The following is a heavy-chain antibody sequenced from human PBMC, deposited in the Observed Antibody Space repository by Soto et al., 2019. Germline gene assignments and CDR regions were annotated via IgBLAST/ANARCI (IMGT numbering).Heavy chain of an antibody. J-gene: IGHJ5*02. CDR2: IYYSGST. Sequence: SATLALTCPVSGGSISSGGYYWRWLRQHPGKGLEWIGYIYYSGSTYYNPSLKSRVTISVDTSKNQFSLKLSSVTAADTAVYYCARVGDYDFWSGYYTHWFDPWGQGTLVTVSS. CDR3: ARVGDYDFWSGYYTHWFDP. D-gene: IGHD3-3*01. V-gene: IGHV4-31*03. CDR1: GGSISSGGYY.